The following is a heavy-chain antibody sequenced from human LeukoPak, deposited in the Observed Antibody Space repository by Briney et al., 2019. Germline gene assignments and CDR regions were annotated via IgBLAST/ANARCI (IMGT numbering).Heavy chain of an antibody. CDR2: INPSGGST. CDR3: ASAITPGGMDV. Sequence: ASVKVSCKASGYTFTSYYMHWVRQAPGQGLEWMGIINPSGGSTSYAQKFRGRVTMTRDTSTSTVYMELSSLRSEDTAVYYCASAITPGGMDVWGQGTTVTVSS. V-gene: IGHV1-46*01. CDR1: GYTFTSYY. D-gene: IGHD3-3*01. J-gene: IGHJ6*02.